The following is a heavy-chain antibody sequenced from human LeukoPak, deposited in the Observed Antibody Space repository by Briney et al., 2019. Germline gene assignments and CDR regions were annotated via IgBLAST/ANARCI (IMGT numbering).Heavy chain of an antibody. CDR3: AKDHSDDSCCDY. J-gene: IGHJ4*02. D-gene: IGHD2-15*01. Sequence: GRSLRLSCAASGFTFSSYGMHWVRQAPGKGLEWVAVIWYDGSNKYYADSVKGRFTISRDNSKNTLYLQMNSLRAEDTAVYYCAKDHSDDSCCDYWGQGTLVTVSS. CDR1: GFTFSSYG. V-gene: IGHV3-33*06. CDR2: IWYDGSNK.